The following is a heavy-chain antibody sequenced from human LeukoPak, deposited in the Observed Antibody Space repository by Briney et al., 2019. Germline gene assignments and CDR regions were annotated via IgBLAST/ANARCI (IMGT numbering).Heavy chain of an antibody. Sequence: SETLSLTCTVSAGSISSSSYYWGWIRQPPGKGLEWIGSIYYSGSTYYNPSLKSRVTISVDTSKNQFSLKLSSVTAADTAVYYCARVAYCGGDCYSFDYWGQGTLVTVSS. CDR1: AGSISSSSYY. CDR2: IYYSGST. V-gene: IGHV4-39*07. D-gene: IGHD2-21*02. CDR3: ARVAYCGGDCYSFDY. J-gene: IGHJ4*02.